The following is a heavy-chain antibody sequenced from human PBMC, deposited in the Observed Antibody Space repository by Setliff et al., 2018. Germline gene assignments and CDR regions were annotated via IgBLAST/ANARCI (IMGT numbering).Heavy chain of an antibody. D-gene: IGHD3-10*01. Sequence: SETMSLTCTVSGGSMTSYYWSWIRQPDGKGLEWIGRICSSENTIGRICRGSNTHYNPSLQSRVTMSLDTSTNQFSLRLSSVTAADTAVYYCARTSRDGATYMDVWGKGTTVTVSS. CDR1: GGSMTSYY. V-gene: IGHV4-4*07. J-gene: IGHJ6*03. CDR3: ARTSRDGATYMDV. CDR2: ICRGSNT.